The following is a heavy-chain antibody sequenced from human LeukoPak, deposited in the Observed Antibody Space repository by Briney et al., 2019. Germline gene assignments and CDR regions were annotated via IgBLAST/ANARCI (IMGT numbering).Heavy chain of an antibody. CDR3: AREREYYYDSSGTGRFDP. CDR2: INPNSGGT. V-gene: IGHV1-2*02. CDR1: GGTFSSYA. D-gene: IGHD3-22*01. J-gene: IGHJ5*02. Sequence: ASVKVSCEASGGTFSSYAISWVRQAPGQGLEWMGWINPNSGGTNYAQKFQGRVTMTRDTSISTAYMELSRLRSDDTAVYYCAREREYYYDSSGTGRFDPWGQGTLVTVSS.